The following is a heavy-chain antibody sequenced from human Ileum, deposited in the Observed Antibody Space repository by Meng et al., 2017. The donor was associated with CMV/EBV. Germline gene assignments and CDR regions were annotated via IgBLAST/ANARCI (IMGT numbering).Heavy chain of an antibody. Sequence: QVQRQDSGPGMVKTSETLSLTCDVSGGSISGYYWSWIRQPPGKGLEWIGYIYYSGSTYYNPSLKRRVTISVDTSKNQFSLKLSSVTAADTAVYYCAREIPSSSWYYLDYWGQGTLVTVSS. CDR2: IYYSGST. D-gene: IGHD6-13*01. J-gene: IGHJ4*02. V-gene: IGHV4-30-4*08. CDR1: GGSISGYY. CDR3: AREIPSSSWYYLDY.